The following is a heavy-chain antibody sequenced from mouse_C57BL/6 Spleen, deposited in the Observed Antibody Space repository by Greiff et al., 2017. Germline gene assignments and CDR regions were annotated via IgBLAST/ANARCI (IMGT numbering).Heavy chain of an antibody. J-gene: IGHJ4*01. CDR2: INPNNGGT. D-gene: IGHD2-3*01. CDR3: ARKYYDGGGDAMGC. CDR1: GYTFTDYN. V-gene: IGHV1-18*01. Sequence: EVKLVESGPELVKPGASVKIPCKASGYTFTDYNMDWVKQSHGKSLEWIGDINPNNGGTIYNQKFKGKATLTVDKSSSTAYMELRSLTSEDTAVYYCARKYYDGGGDAMGCWGQGTSVTVAS.